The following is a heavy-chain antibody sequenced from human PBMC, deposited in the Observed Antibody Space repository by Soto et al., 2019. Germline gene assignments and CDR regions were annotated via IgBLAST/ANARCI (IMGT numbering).Heavy chain of an antibody. D-gene: IGHD6-19*01. CDR1: GFTFDSHW. CDR2: IKTDGYAA. V-gene: IGHV3-74*01. J-gene: IGHJ4*02. Sequence: ESGGVLVQPGGSLRLSCVASGFTFDSHWMHWVPQAPGEGLVWVSRIKTDGYAAAYADSVKGRFTISRDNTKNTVYLQMNSLRAEDTAVYFCVRESGVAADCWGQGTLVTVSS. CDR3: VRESGVAADC.